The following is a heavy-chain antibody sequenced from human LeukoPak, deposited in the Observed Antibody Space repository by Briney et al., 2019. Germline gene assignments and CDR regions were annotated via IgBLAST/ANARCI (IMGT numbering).Heavy chain of an antibody. CDR2: IYYSGST. CDR3: ARVAARYVGMDV. J-gene: IGHJ6*02. D-gene: IGHD6-6*01. CDR1: AGSINNYY. V-gene: IGHV4-59*01. Sequence: SETLSLTCTVSAGSINNYYWSWIRQPPGKGLEWIGCIYYSGSTNYNPSLKSRVTISVGTSKKQVSLNLSSVTAADTAVYYCARVAARYVGMDVWGQGTTVTVSS.